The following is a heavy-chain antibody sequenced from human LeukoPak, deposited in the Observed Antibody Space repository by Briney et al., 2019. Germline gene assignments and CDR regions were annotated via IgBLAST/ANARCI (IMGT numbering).Heavy chain of an antibody. V-gene: IGHV4-59*01. CDR3: ARSSEGRYYYDSSGFSYYYYYMDV. D-gene: IGHD3-22*01. J-gene: IGHJ6*03. CDR1: GGSISSYY. CDR2: IYYSGST. Sequence: PSETLSLTCTVSGGSISSYYWSWIRQPPGKGLEWIGYIYYSGSTYYNPSLRSRVTISVDTSKHQFSLKLSSVTAADTAVYYCARSSEGRYYYDSSGFSYYYYYMDVWGKGTTVTISS.